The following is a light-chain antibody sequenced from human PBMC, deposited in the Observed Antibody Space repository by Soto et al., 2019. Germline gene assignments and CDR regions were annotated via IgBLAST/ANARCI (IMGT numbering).Light chain of an antibody. J-gene: IGKJ5*01. Sequence: DIQMTQSPSTPSASVGDRVTITCRASQGISNYLAWYQQKPGKAPKLLIYAASTFQSGVPSSFSGSASGTEFTLTISCLKHEDSTTYYCQQLNSYPITFGQGTRLEIK. CDR2: AAS. V-gene: IGKV1-9*01. CDR3: QQLNSYPIT. CDR1: QGISNY.